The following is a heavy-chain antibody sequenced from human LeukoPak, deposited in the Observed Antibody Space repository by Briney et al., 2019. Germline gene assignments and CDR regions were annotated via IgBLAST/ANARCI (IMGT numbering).Heavy chain of an antibody. CDR2: VSSSGSIM. J-gene: IGHJ4*02. Sequence: GGSLRLSCAASGFSFSTYEMNWVRLAPGKGLEWVSYVSSSGSIMYSADSVKGRFTISRDNTKNSLYLQMNSLRAEDTAIYYCSVQYSSSSVVDYWGQGSLVTVSS. D-gene: IGHD6-6*01. CDR3: SVQYSSSSVVDY. CDR1: GFSFSTYE. V-gene: IGHV3-48*03.